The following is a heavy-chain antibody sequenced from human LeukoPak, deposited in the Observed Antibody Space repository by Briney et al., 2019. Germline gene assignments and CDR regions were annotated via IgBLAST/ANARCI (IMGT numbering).Heavy chain of an antibody. Sequence: GGSLRLSCAASGFTFSSYEMNWVRQAPGKGLEWVSYISSSGSTIYYADSVKGRFTISRDNAEDSLYLQMNSLRAEDTAVYYCAKDGFDYYDSSGYYYFNYWGQGTPVTVSS. V-gene: IGHV3-48*03. D-gene: IGHD3-22*01. CDR3: AKDGFDYYDSSGYYYFNY. CDR2: ISSSGSTI. J-gene: IGHJ4*02. CDR1: GFTFSSYE.